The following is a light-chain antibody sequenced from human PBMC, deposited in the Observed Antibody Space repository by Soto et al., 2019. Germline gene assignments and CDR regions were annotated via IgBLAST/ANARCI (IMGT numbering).Light chain of an antibody. CDR1: NIGGKS. Sequence: SYELTQPPSVSVAPGKTASITCRGNNIGGKSVHWYQHKPGQAPVLVIYFDSDRPSGIPERLSGSNSGNTATLTISRVEAGDEADYYCHVWDSLTDDGVFGGGTQLTVL. CDR3: HVWDSLTDDGV. V-gene: IGLV3-21*04. CDR2: FDS. J-gene: IGLJ3*02.